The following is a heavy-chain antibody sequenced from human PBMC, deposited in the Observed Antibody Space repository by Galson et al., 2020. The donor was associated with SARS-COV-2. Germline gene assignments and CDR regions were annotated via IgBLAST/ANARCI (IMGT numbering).Heavy chain of an antibody. J-gene: IGHJ6*02. CDR1: GFSLSSYR. CDR2: VSSSGDTI. Sequence: GGSLRLSCAASGFSLSSYRMNWVRQAPGKGLEWVSYVSSSGDTIYYADSVKGRSTISRDTAKNSLFLQMNSVTDGDTAVYYCARSRHSSSSLDHYYYYGMDVWGQGTTVTVSS. CDR3: ARSRHSSSSLDHYYYYGMDV. D-gene: IGHD6-6*01. V-gene: IGHV3-48*02.